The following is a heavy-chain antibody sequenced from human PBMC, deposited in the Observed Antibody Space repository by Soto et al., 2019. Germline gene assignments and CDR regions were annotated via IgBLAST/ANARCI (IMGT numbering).Heavy chain of an antibody. CDR3: ARSVDP. Sequence: QVQLQESGPGLVKPSQTLSLTCTVSGGSISSGGYYWSWIRQHPGKGLEWIGYIYSGSTYYNPSLXSXXTISVDTSKNQFSLKLSSVTAADTAVYYCARSVDPWGQGTLVTVSS. J-gene: IGHJ5*02. CDR1: GGSISSGGYY. CDR2: IYSGST. V-gene: IGHV4-31*03.